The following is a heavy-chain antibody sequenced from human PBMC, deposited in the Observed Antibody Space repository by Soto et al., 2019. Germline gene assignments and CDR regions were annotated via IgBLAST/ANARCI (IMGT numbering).Heavy chain of an antibody. CDR3: ARGYCSGGSCYTLDY. CDR1: GGSISSYY. CDR2: IYYSGST. J-gene: IGHJ4*02. Sequence: SETLSLTCTVSGGSISSYYWSWIRQPPGKGLEWIGYIYYSGSTNYNPSLKSRVTISVDTSKNQFSLKLSSVTAADTVVYYCARGYCSGGSCYTLDYWGQGTLVTVSS. V-gene: IGHV4-59*08. D-gene: IGHD2-15*01.